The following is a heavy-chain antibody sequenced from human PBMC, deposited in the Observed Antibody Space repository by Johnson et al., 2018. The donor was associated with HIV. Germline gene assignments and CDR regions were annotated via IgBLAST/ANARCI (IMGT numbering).Heavy chain of an antibody. J-gene: IGHJ3*02. Sequence: QVQLVESGGGVVQPGRSLRLSCAASGFTFSRYALHWVRQAPGKGLEWVAVISYDGSHKYYADSVTGRFTISRDNSKNTLYLQMNSLRVEDTAVYYCARDRGSSWANDAFDIWGQGTMVTVSS. CDR2: ISYDGSHK. CDR1: GFTFSRYA. CDR3: ARDRGSSWANDAFDI. V-gene: IGHV3-30*04. D-gene: IGHD6-13*01.